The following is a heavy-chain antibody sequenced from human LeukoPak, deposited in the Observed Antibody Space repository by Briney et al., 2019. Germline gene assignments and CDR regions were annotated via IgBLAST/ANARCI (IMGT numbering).Heavy chain of an antibody. V-gene: IGHV1-69*06. CDR2: IIPIFGTA. Sequence: SVKVSCKASGGTFSSYAISWVRQAPGQGLEWMGGIIPIFGTANYAQKFQGRVTNTADKSTSTAYMELSSLRSEDTAVYYCASGRTDIVVVPATLRNYFFDYWGQGTLVTVSS. CDR1: GGTFSSYA. D-gene: IGHD2-2*01. CDR3: ASGRTDIVVVPATLRNYFFDY. J-gene: IGHJ4*02.